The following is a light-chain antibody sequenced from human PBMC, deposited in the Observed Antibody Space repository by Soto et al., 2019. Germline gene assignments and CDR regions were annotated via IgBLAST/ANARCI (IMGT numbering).Light chain of an antibody. V-gene: IGKV3-11*01. CDR1: QSVSSY. J-gene: IGKJ1*01. Sequence: EIVLTQSPATLSLSPGERATLSCRASQSVSSYLAWYQKKPGQAPRLLIYDASNRATGIPARFSGSGSGTDLTLTISSLETEDFAVYYCQQRSNWPPWTFGQGTKVDI. CDR3: QQRSNWPPWT. CDR2: DAS.